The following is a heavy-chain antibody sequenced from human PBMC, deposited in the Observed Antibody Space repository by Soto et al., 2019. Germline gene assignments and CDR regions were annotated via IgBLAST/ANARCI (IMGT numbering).Heavy chain of an antibody. V-gene: IGHV2-5*02. D-gene: IGHD3-9*01. J-gene: IGHJ4*02. CDR3: AHKGPEDWPLDY. Sequence: QITLKESGPTLVRPTQTLTLTCAFSGFSLSTSGVGVGWIRQPPGKALEWLAVIYWDDSKHYSPSLRSRLTITKDNSKNQVVLTMTNMYPMDTGTYYCAHKGPEDWPLDYWGQGTLVTVSS. CDR1: GFSLSTSGVG. CDR2: IYWDDSK.